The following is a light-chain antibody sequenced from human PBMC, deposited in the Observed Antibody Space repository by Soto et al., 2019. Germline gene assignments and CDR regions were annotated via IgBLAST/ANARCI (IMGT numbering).Light chain of an antibody. Sequence: DIQMTQSPSSLSASVGDRVTITCRASENIGKYLNWYQQKQGKAPKIVIYGVSSLQSGVPSRFSGSGSGTDFTLTISSLQPEDFAIYYCQQSFSTHALTFGGGTKVEIK. J-gene: IGKJ4*01. V-gene: IGKV1-39*01. CDR3: QQSFSTHALT. CDR1: ENIGKY. CDR2: GVS.